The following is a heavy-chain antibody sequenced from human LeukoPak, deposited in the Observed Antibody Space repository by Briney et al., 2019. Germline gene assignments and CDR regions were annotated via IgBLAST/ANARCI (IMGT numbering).Heavy chain of an antibody. CDR2: IRYDGSNK. J-gene: IGHJ4*02. V-gene: IGHV3-30*02. Sequence: GGSLRLSCAASGFTFSSYGMHWVRQAPGKGLEWVAFIRYDGSNKYYADSVKGRFTISRDNSKNTLYLQMNSLRAEDTAVYYCARGARYDILTGYYFGYWGQGTLVTVSS. D-gene: IGHD3-9*01. CDR3: ARGARYDILTGYYFGY. CDR1: GFTFSSYG.